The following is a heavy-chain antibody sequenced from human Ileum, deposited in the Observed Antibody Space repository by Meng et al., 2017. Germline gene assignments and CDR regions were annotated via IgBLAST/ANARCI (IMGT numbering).Heavy chain of an antibody. CDR1: GRSISSSDW. Sequence: VQPQEAGPGLLEPSGTLSLTCAVSGRSISSSDWWSWVRQPPGKGLEWIAEMNLGGSPNYNPSLKSRVTMSVDKSNDHLSLQLTSVTAADTAVYYCAHIFDSWGQGTLVTVSS. J-gene: IGHJ4*02. V-gene: IGHV4-4*02. CDR3: AHIFDS. CDR2: MNLGGSP.